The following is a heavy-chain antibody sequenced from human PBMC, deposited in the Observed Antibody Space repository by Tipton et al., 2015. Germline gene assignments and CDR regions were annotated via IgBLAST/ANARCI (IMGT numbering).Heavy chain of an antibody. D-gene: IGHD3-10*01. V-gene: IGHV3-43*02. Sequence: SLRLSCTVSGGSISRYYWSWIRQPPGKGLEWVSLITGDGDTTYYPDSLKGRFSVSRDNSKNSLYLQMNNVRVEDTALYYCAKDKGHGSGSHYNFGGLDCWGQGTLVTVSS. CDR1: GGSISRYY. J-gene: IGHJ4*02. CDR3: AKDKGHGSGSHYNFGGLDC. CDR2: ITGDGDTT.